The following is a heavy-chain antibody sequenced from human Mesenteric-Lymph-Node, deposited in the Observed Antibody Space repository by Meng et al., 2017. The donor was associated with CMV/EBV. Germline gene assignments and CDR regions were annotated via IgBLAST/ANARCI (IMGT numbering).Heavy chain of an antibody. J-gene: IGHJ4*02. CDR2: IKQDGSEK. D-gene: IGHD3-3*01. V-gene: IGHV3-7*01. Sequence: LSLTCAASGFTFSSYWMSWVRQAPGKGLEWVANIKQDGSEKYYVDSVKGRFTISRDNAKNSLYLQMNSLRAEDTAVYYCAREGYDFWSGYYEDYWGQGTLVTVSS. CDR1: GFTFSSYW. CDR3: AREGYDFWSGYYEDY.